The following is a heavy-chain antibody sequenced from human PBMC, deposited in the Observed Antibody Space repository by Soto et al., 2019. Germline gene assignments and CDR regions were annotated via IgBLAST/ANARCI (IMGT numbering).Heavy chain of an antibody. Sequence: PGGSPRLSCAASGFTFSSYGMHWVRQAPGKGLEWVAVISYDGSNKYYADSVKGRFTISRDNSKNTLYLQMNSLRAEDTAVYYCAKDKGVGATGAFDIWGQGTMVTVSS. V-gene: IGHV3-30*18. D-gene: IGHD1-26*01. J-gene: IGHJ3*02. CDR2: ISYDGSNK. CDR1: GFTFSSYG. CDR3: AKDKGVGATGAFDI.